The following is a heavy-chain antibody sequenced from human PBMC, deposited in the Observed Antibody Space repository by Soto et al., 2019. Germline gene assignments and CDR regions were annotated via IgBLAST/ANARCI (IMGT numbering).Heavy chain of an antibody. J-gene: IGHJ4*02. CDR3: LNGDYY. CDR1: GFSFSTHY. Sequence: EEQLVESGGGLVQPGGSLRLSCAASGFSFSTHYMNWVRQTPGKGLEWVSSINRDSTVIKYADSVKGRFTISRDNARNSLSLPMNSLRAEDPAVYYCLNGDYYVGPGTLVTVSS. CDR2: INRDSTVI. V-gene: IGHV3-48*01. D-gene: IGHD3-16*01.